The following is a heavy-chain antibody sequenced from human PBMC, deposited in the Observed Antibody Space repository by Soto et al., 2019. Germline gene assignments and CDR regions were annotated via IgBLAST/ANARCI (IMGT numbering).Heavy chain of an antibody. CDR3: ARDLGVYCGSTSCYVYSISDGMDV. Sequence: ASVKVSCKASGYTFTGYYMHWVRQAPGQGLEWMGWINPNSGGTNYAQKFQGWVTMTRDTSISTAYMELSRLRSDDTAVYYCARDLGVYCGSTSCYVYSISDGMDVWGQGTTVTV. CDR2: INPNSGGT. D-gene: IGHD2-2*01. V-gene: IGHV1-2*04. J-gene: IGHJ6*02. CDR1: GYTFTGYY.